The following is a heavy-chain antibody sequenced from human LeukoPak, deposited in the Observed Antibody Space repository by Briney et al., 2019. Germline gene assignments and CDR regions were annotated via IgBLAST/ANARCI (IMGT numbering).Heavy chain of an antibody. J-gene: IGHJ4*02. CDR3: AKVPRELTGK. V-gene: IGHV1-8*01. CDR2: MNPNSGYT. D-gene: IGHD7-27*01. CDR1: GYTFTSYD. Sequence: ASVKVSCKASGYTFTSYDINWVRQATGQGLEWIGYMNPNSGYTVYAQKFQGRVTMTRNISISTAYMELSSLRSEDTAVYYCAKVPRELTGKWGQGTLVTVSA.